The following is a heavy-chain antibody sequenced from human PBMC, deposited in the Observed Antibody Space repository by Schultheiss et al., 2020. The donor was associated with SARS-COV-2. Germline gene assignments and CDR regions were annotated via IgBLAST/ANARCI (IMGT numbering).Heavy chain of an antibody. V-gene: IGHV3-30*04. D-gene: IGHD3-16*01. Sequence: GESLKISCAASGFTFSSYAMHWVRQAPGKGLEWVAVISYDGSNKYYADSVKGRFTISRDNAKTTLYLQMNSLRAEDTAIYYCVRQGAWGDMDVWGQGTSVTVSS. CDR1: GFTFSSYA. J-gene: IGHJ6*02. CDR2: ISYDGSNK. CDR3: VRQGAWGDMDV.